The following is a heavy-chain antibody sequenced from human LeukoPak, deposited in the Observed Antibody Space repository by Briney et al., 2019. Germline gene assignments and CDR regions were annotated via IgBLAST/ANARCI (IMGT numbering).Heavy chain of an antibody. Sequence: GGSLRLSCAASGFTVRTNSMNWVRQAPGEGLEWVSVIYSGGTTYYADSVKGRFTTTRDNSKNTVYLQMNSLRADDTAVYYCARVSAMIRGMQDTFDVWGQGTVVTVS. CDR1: GFTVRTNS. D-gene: IGHD3-10*01. CDR2: IYSGGTT. J-gene: IGHJ3*01. CDR3: ARVSAMIRGMQDTFDV. V-gene: IGHV3-53*01.